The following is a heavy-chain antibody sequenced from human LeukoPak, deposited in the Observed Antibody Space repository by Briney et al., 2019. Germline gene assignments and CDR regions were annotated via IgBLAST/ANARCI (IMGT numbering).Heavy chain of an antibody. D-gene: IGHD3-22*01. CDR2: ISGSGGST. Sequence: GGSLRLSCAASGFTFSSYAMSWVRQAPGKGLEWVPAISGSGGSTYYADSVKGRFTISRDNSKNTLYLQMNSLRAEDTAVYYCAKVLHYDSSGSDAFDIWGQGTMVTVSS. V-gene: IGHV3-23*01. CDR3: AKVLHYDSSGSDAFDI. J-gene: IGHJ3*02. CDR1: GFTFSSYA.